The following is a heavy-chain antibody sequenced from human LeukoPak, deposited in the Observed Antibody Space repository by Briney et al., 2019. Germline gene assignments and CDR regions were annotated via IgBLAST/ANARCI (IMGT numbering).Heavy chain of an antibody. V-gene: IGHV4-59*01. CDR1: GGSISSYY. D-gene: IGHD3-22*01. CDR3: ARGGWNKFDY. Sequence: SETLSLTCSVSGGSISSYYWSWIRQPPGKGLEWIGFIFYSGTTNYNPSLKSRVTISVDTSKNQFSLKLSSVTAADTAVYYCARGGWNKFDYWGQGTLVTVSS. CDR2: IFYSGTT. J-gene: IGHJ4*02.